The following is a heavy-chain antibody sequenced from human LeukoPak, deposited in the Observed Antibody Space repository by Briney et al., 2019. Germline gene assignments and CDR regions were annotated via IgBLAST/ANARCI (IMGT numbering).Heavy chain of an antibody. V-gene: IGHV4-34*01. D-gene: IGHD5-18*01. CDR3: ARERAATAMVTSVLGAFDY. Sequence: SETLSLTCAVYGGSFSGYYWSWIRQPPGKGLEWIGEINHSGSTNYNPSLKSRVTISVDTSKNQFSLKLSSVTAADTAVYYCARERAATAMVTSVLGAFDYWGQGTLVTVSS. CDR1: GGSFSGYY. J-gene: IGHJ4*02. CDR2: INHSGST.